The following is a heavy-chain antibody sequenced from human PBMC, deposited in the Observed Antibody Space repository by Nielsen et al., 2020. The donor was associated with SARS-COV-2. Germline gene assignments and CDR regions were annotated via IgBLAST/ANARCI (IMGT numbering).Heavy chain of an antibody. CDR2: INHSGST. CDR1: GGSFSGYY. J-gene: IGHJ4*02. CDR3: ASLPALNNYSDS. Sequence: SETLSLTCTVSGGSFSGYYWTWIRQSPGKGLEWIGEINHSGSTSYNPSLKSRVTISIDTSKNQFSLNLSSVTAADTAVYYCASLPALNNYSDSWGQGTLVTVSS. V-gene: IGHV4-34*01. D-gene: IGHD2/OR15-2a*01.